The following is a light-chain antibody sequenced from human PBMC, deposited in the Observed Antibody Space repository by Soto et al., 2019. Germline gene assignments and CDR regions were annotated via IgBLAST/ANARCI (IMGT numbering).Light chain of an antibody. CDR3: AAWDDSLNGPV. CDR2: SNN. CDR1: SSNIGSNT. Sequence: QSVLTQPPSASGTPGQSVTISCSGSSSNIGSNTVNWYQQLPGTAPKLLIYSNNQRPSGVPDRFSGSKSGTSASLAISGLKSEDEADYYCAAWDDSLNGPVFGGGTKLTVL. V-gene: IGLV1-44*01. J-gene: IGLJ3*02.